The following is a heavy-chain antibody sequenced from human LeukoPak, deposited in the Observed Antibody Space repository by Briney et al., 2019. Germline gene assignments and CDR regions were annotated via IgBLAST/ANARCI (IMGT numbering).Heavy chain of an antibody. Sequence: HPGGSLRLSCAASGFTVSSSYMSWVRQAPGKGLEWVSLISGSGGSTYYADSVKGRFTISRDNGKNTLSLQMNSLRAEDTALYYCAEERVTTTTFDYWGRGTLVTVSS. V-gene: IGHV3-23*01. CDR3: AEERVTTTTFDY. D-gene: IGHD4-11*01. CDR2: ISGSGGST. J-gene: IGHJ4*02. CDR1: GFTVSSSY.